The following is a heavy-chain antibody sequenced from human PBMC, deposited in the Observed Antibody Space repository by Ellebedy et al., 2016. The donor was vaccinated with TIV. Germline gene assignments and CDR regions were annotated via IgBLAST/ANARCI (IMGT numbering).Heavy chain of an antibody. Sequence: GESLKISXAASGFSLSNSFMSWIRQAPGKGLEWVSTLTADGRSTYFADSVKGRFTISRDNSKNTLYLQMNSLRAEDTAVYYCARHYGDYGKDHWGQGTLVTVSS. CDR3: ARHYGDYGKDH. CDR2: LTADGRST. J-gene: IGHJ4*02. D-gene: IGHD4-17*01. V-gene: IGHV3-23*01. CDR1: GFSLSNSF.